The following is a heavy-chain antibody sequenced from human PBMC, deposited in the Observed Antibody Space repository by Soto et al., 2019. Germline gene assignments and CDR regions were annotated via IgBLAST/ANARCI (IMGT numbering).Heavy chain of an antibody. V-gene: IGHV4-31*03. CDR2: VHYRGRA. CDR1: GGSGSSNNYF. Sequence: QVRLRESGPGLVKPSQTLSLSCTVSGGSGSSNNYFWGWIRQHPGKGLEWIGYVHYRGRAYYNPSLTGRVTILVDTTKNQFSMKLSSVTAADTAMYYCAREVNVPADADAFDIWGQGTMVTVSS. CDR3: AREVNVPADADAFDI. D-gene: IGHD2-2*01. J-gene: IGHJ3*02.